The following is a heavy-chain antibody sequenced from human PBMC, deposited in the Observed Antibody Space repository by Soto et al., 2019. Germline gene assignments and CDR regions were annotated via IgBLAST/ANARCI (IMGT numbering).Heavy chain of an antibody. J-gene: IGHJ3*01. CDR1: GFTFSSND. CDR2: IWTSGST. CDR3: ATRPLLRGAP. V-gene: IGHV3-53*01. D-gene: IGHD3-16*01. Sequence: EVPLVESGGGLIQPGGSLRLSCEASGFTFSSNDMNWVRQAPGKGLEWVSLIWTSGSTAYADSVKGRFTISRDNSKSALYLHMSSLRAEETAVYYCATRPLLRGAPWGQGTMVTVSS.